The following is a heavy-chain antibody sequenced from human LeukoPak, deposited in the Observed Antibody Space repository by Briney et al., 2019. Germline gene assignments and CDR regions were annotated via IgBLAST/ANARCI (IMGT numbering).Heavy chain of an antibody. V-gene: IGHV3-7*01. Sequence: GGSLRLSCAASGFTFSTYWMNWYREAPGEGLEWVGNINQDASEINYVDSVRGRFTISRDNAKNSLHLQMNSLRAEDTAVYYCATDRDNSDWQKRFDSWGQGTLVTVSS. J-gene: IGHJ4*02. CDR2: INQDASEI. D-gene: IGHD2-21*02. CDR1: GFTFSTYW. CDR3: ATDRDNSDWQKRFDS.